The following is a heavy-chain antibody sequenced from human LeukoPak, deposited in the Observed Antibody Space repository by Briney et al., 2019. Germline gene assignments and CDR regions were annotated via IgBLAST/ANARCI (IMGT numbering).Heavy chain of an antibody. Sequence: GGSLRLSCAASRFTFSNYWMTWVRQAPGKGLEWVANINQDGSERYYVDSVKGRFTISRDNAKSSLYLQMNSLRAEDTAVYYCARGVPKTSYYYYMDVWGKGTTVTVSS. CDR1: RFTFSNYW. CDR3: ARGVPKTSYYYYMDV. CDR2: INQDGSER. V-gene: IGHV3-7*01. J-gene: IGHJ6*03. D-gene: IGHD4-11*01.